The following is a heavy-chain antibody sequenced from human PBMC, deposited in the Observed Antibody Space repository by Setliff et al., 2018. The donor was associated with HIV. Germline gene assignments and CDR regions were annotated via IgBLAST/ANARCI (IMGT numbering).Heavy chain of an antibody. CDR2: IRSDGLKE. V-gene: IGHV3-30*02. D-gene: IGHD4-4*01. Sequence: GGSLRLSCAASGFTFINYGMHWVRQAPGKGLEWVVFIRSDGLKEYYADSVKGRFTVSRDNSNNTVYLQMNSLRAEDTAMYYCAKTQTVITVYGPFDSWGQGTPVTVSS. CDR3: AKTQTVITVYGPFDS. CDR1: GFTFINYG. J-gene: IGHJ4*02.